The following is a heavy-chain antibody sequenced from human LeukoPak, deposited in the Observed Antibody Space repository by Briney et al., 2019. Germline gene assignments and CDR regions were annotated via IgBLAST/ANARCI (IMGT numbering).Heavy chain of an antibody. D-gene: IGHD4-23*01. CDR3: ASATGNSDHSPQEPLPLYFHL. J-gene: IGHJ2*01. CDR1: GGTFSSYA. CDR2: IIPIFGAA. Sequence: SVKVSCKASGGTFSSYAISWVRQAPGQGLEWMGGIIPIFGAANYAQKFQGRVTITADESTSTAYMQLRRLRPDVTAVYYCASATGNSDHSPQEPLPLYFHLWGRGPLVPVSS. V-gene: IGHV1-69*01.